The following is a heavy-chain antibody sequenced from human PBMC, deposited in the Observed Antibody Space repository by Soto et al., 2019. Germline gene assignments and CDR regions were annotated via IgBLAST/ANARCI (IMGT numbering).Heavy chain of an antibody. CDR3: AKGGLIVLMVYASTNYFDY. Sequence: GGSLRLSCAASGFTFSSYAMSWVRQAPGKGLEWVSAISGSGGSTYYADSVKGRFTISRDNSKNTLYLQMNSLRAEDTAVYYCAKGGLIVLMVYASTNYFDYWGQGTLVTVSS. CDR1: GFTFSSYA. D-gene: IGHD2-8*01. CDR2: ISGSGGST. V-gene: IGHV3-23*01. J-gene: IGHJ4*02.